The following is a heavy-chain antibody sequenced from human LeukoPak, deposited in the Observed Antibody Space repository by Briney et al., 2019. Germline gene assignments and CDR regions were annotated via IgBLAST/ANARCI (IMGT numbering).Heavy chain of an antibody. D-gene: IGHD6-19*01. CDR3: ARERSSEWLVYYYYYGMDV. CDR2: IIPIFGTA. J-gene: IGHJ6*02. Sequence: ASVKVSCKASGGTFSSYAISWVRQAPGQGLEWMGGIIPIFGTANYAQKFQGRVTITADESTSTAYMELSSLRSEDTAVYYCARERSSEWLVYYYYYGMDVWGQGTTVTVSS. V-gene: IGHV1-69*13. CDR1: GGTFSSYA.